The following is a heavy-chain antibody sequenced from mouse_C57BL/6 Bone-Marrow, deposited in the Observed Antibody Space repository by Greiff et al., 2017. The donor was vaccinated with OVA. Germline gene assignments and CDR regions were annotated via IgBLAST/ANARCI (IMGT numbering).Heavy chain of an antibody. CDR2: ISYDGSN. D-gene: IGHD1-1*01. Sequence: EVQLQQSGPGLVKPSQSLSLTCSVTGYSITSGYYWNWIRQFPGNKLEWMGYISYDGSNNYNPSLKNRISITRDTSKNQFFLKLNSVTTEDTATYYCARGDYGSSSGPYAMDYWGQGTSVTVSS. V-gene: IGHV3-6*01. CDR3: ARGDYGSSSGPYAMDY. CDR1: GYSITSGYY. J-gene: IGHJ4*01.